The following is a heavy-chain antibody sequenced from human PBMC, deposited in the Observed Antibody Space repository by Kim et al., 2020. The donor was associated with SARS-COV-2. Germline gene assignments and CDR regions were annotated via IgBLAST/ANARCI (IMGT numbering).Heavy chain of an antibody. CDR1: GGSFSDYN. Sequence: SETLSLTCAVYGGSFSDYNWSWIRQPPGKGLEWIGEINHSGSTNLNPSLKSRITISVDTSKSQFSLRLKSMTATDTAVYYCARGRAGVVPAPVLGRGPYYDYYAMGVGGRRTAVALSS. CDR2: INHSGST. V-gene: IGHV4-34*01. CDR3: ARGRAGVVPAPVLGRGPYYDYYAMGV. J-gene: IGHJ6*02. D-gene: IGHD2-8*02.